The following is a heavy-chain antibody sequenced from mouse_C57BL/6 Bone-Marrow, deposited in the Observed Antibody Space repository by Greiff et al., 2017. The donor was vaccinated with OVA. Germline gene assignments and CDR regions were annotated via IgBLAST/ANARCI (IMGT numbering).Heavy chain of an antibody. CDR2: IYPGNGDT. V-gene: IGHV1-5*01. CDR3: TRDYYGSSYGPF. D-gene: IGHD1-1*01. J-gene: IGHJ2*01. CDR1: GYTFTSYW. Sequence: VQLQQSGTVLARPGASVKMSCKTSGYTFTSYWMHWVKQRPGQGLEWIGAIYPGNGDTSYNQKFKGKAKLTAVTSASTAYMELSSLTNEDSAVYYCTRDYYGSSYGPFWGQGTTLTVSS.